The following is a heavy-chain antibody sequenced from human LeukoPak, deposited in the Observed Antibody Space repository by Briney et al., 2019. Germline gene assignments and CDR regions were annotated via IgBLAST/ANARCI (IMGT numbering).Heavy chain of an antibody. V-gene: IGHV4-59*01. D-gene: IGHD3-9*01. Sequence: SETLSLTCTVSGGSISSYYWSWIWQPPGKGLEWIGYIYYSGSTNYNPSLKSRVTISVDTSKNQFSLKLSSVTAADTAVYYCAKPTKPGYYDIFYDAFDIWGQGTMVTVSS. J-gene: IGHJ3*02. CDR2: IYYSGST. CDR1: GGSISSYY. CDR3: AKPTKPGYYDIFYDAFDI.